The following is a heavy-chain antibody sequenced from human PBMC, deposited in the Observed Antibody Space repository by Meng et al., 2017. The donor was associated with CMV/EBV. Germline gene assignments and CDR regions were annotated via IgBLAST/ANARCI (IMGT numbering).Heavy chain of an antibody. Sequence: QGHVEELGHGPVNPSGPLSLTCPVSGGSISSYYWSWIRQPAGKGLEWIGRIYTSGSTNYNPSLKSRVTMSVDTSKNQFSLKLSSVTAADTAVYYCARDLMNCSSTSCANWFDPWGQGTLVTVSS. J-gene: IGHJ5*02. CDR1: GGSISSYY. CDR3: ARDLMNCSSTSCANWFDP. D-gene: IGHD2-2*01. V-gene: IGHV4-4*07. CDR2: IYTSGST.